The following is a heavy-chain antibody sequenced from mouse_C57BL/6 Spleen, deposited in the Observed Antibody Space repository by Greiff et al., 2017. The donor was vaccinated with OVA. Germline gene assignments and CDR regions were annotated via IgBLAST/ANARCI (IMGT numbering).Heavy chain of an antibody. J-gene: IGHJ2*01. V-gene: IGHV14-1*01. Sequence: VQLQQSGAELVRPGASVKLSCTASGFNIKDYYMHWVKQRPEQGLEWIGRIDPEDGDTEYAPKFQGKATMTAETSSNTAYLQLGSLTSEDTAVYYCTLDSSGYRGFDYWGQGTTLTVSS. D-gene: IGHD3-2*02. CDR2: IDPEDGDT. CDR1: GFNIKDYY. CDR3: TLDSSGYRGFDY.